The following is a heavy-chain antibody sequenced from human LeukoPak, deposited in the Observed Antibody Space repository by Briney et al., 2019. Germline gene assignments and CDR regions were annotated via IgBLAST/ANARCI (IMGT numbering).Heavy chain of an antibody. CDR3: ARGPSHGGFDI. CDR2: INTNSGAT. J-gene: IGHJ3*02. D-gene: IGHD4-23*01. V-gene: IGHV1-2*02. Sequence: GASVKVSCKASGYTFIDYHIHWIRQAPGQGLEWMGDINTNSGATRYARSFQARVALSRDTSVSTAYMELSSLRSDDTAVYYCARGPSHGGFDIWGQGTMVTVSS. CDR1: GYTFIDYH.